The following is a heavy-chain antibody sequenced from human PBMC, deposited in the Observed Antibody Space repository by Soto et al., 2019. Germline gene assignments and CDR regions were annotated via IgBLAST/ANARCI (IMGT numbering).Heavy chain of an antibody. CDR1: GGTFSSYT. CDR2: IIPILGIA. CDR3: ARASYSSGSGAFDI. V-gene: IGHV1-69*02. D-gene: IGHD6-19*01. Sequence: QVQLVQSGAEVKKPGSSVKVSCKASGGTFSSYTISWVRQAPGQGLEWMGRIIPILGIANYAQKFQGRVTITADKSTSTAYMELRSLRSEDTAVYYCARASYSSGSGAFDIWGQGTMVTVSS. J-gene: IGHJ3*02.